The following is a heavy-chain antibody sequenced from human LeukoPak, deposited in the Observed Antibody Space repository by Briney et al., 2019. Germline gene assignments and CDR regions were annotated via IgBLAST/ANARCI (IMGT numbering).Heavy chain of an antibody. CDR1: GFTFISCW. Sequence: GGSLRLSSAASGFTFISCWMRWVRQAPGRGLEWVANIKQDGTEKYYVDSVKGRFSISRDNAKNSLYLQMNSLRAEDTAVYYCARDFRPDYWGQGTLVTVST. CDR3: ARDFRPDY. CDR2: IKQDGTEK. D-gene: IGHD6-6*01. V-gene: IGHV3-7*04. J-gene: IGHJ4*02.